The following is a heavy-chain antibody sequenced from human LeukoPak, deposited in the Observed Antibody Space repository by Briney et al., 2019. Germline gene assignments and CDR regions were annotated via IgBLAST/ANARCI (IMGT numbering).Heavy chain of an antibody. CDR2: INHSGST. CDR3: ARVEGITIFGVVSRYYYYMDV. CDR1: GGSFSGYY. V-gene: IGHV4-34*01. D-gene: IGHD3-3*01. Sequence: SETLSLTCAVYGGSFSGYYWSWIRQPPGKGLEWIGEINHSGSTNYNPSLKSRVTISVDTSKNQFSLKPSSVTAADTAVYYCARVEGITIFGVVSRYYYYMDVWGKGTTVTVSS. J-gene: IGHJ6*03.